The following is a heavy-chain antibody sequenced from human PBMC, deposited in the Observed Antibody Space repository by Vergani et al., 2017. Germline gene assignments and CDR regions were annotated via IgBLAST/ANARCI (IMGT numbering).Heavy chain of an antibody. D-gene: IGHD2-21*01. V-gene: IGHV5-51*01. CDR2: IYAGDSDV. J-gene: IGHJ4*02. CDR1: GYSITNYW. Sequence: EVQLVQSGAEVKKPGESLKISCQGSGYSITNYWIAWVRQRPGKGLEWMGIIYAGDSDVRYSPSFQGRVTMSVYKSLSTAYLQLRTRKASDTAIYYCTRHVPSGDGSCLHFDHWGQGTQVTVSS. CDR3: TRHVPSGDGSCLHFDH.